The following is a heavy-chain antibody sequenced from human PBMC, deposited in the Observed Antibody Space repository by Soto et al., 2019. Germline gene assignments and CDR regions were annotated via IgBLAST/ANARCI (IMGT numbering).Heavy chain of an antibody. CDR2: IIPIFGTA. V-gene: IGHV1-69*13. CDR3: ATHRVAYGMDV. D-gene: IGHD2-21*01. Sequence: SVKVSCKASGGTFSSYAISLVRQAPGQGLEWMGGIIPIFGTANYAQKFQGRVTITADESTSTAYMELSSLRSEDTAVYYCATHRVAYGMDVWAQGTTVPVSS. J-gene: IGHJ6*02. CDR1: GGTFSSYA.